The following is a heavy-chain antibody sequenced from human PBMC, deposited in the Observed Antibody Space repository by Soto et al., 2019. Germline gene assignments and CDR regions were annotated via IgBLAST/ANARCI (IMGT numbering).Heavy chain of an antibody. CDR2: INHSGSA. V-gene: IGHV4-34*01. CDR1: GGSFSGYI. CDR3: ARDVNTMVRGVIQNWFDP. Sequence: PSETLSLTCDVYGGSFSGYIWTWIRQTPGKGLQWIGQINHSGSANYNPSLKSRVTISVDTSKNQFSLKLSSVTAADTAVYYCARDVNTMVRGVIQNWFDPWGQGTLVTVSS. J-gene: IGHJ5*02. D-gene: IGHD3-10*01.